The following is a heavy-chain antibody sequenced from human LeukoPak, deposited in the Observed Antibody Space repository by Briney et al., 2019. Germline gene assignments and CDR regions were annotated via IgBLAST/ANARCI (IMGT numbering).Heavy chain of an antibody. V-gene: IGHV3-23*01. CDR1: GFTFSSYA. Sequence: GGSLRLSCAASGFTFSSYAMSWVRQAPGKGLEWVSAISGSGGSTYYADSVKGRFTISRDNSKNTLYLQMNSLRAEDTAVYYCAKVVVVPADKSGTFDYWGQGTLVTVSS. CDR2: ISGSGGST. J-gene: IGHJ4*02. CDR3: AKVVVVPADKSGTFDY. D-gene: IGHD2-2*01.